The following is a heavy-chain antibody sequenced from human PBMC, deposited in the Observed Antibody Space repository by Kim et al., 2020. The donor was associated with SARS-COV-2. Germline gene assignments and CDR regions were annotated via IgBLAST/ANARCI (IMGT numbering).Heavy chain of an antibody. CDR3: ARDPGIAVAGTGNYFDY. CDR2: TYYRSKWYN. V-gene: IGHV6-1*01. CDR1: GDSVSSNSAA. J-gene: IGHJ4*02. D-gene: IGHD6-19*01. Sequence: SQTLSLTCAISGDSVSSNSAAWNWIRQSPSRGLEWLGRTYYRSKWYNDYAVSVKSRITINPDTSKNQFSLQLNSVTPEDTAVYYCARDPGIAVAGTGNYFDYWGQGTLVTVSS.